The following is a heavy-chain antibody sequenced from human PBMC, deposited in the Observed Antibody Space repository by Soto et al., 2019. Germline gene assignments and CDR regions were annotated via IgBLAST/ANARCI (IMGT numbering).Heavy chain of an antibody. J-gene: IGHJ6*02. CDR1: GFTFSSYW. CDR2: IKQDGSEK. V-gene: IGHV3-7*03. CDR3: ARAVGRETSFAMSGMDV. D-gene: IGHD2-2*01. Sequence: EVQLVESGGGLVQPGGSLRLSCAASGFTFSSYWMSWVRQAPGKGLEWVANIKQDGSEKYYVDSVKGRFTISRDNAKNSLYLQMNSLRAEDTAVYYCARAVGRETSFAMSGMDVCGQGTTVTVSS.